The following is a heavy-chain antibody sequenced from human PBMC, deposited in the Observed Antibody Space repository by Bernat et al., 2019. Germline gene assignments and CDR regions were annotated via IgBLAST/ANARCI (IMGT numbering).Heavy chain of an antibody. CDR1: GYTFTGYY. Sequence: QVQLVQSGAEVKKPGASVKVSCKASGYTFTGYYMHWVRQAPGQGLEWMGWINPNSGGTNYAQKFQGWVTMTRDTSISTAYMELSRLRSDDTAVYYCARAPGKDYGGESDYYYYGMDVWGQGTTDTVSS. V-gene: IGHV1-2*04. J-gene: IGHJ6*02. CDR3: ARAPGKDYGGESDYYYYGMDV. CDR2: INPNSGGT. D-gene: IGHD4-17*01.